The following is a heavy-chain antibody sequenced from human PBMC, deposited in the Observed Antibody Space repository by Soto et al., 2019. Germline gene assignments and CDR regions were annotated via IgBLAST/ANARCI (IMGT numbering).Heavy chain of an antibody. Sequence: PSETLSLTCTVSGGYISSYYWSWIRQPPGKGLEWVGYIYYSGSSNYNPSLKSRVTISVDKSKNQFSLKLSAVTAADTAVYYCARHSRSSDRFVPWGQGTLVTVCS. J-gene: IGHJ5*02. CDR3: ARHSRSSDRFVP. V-gene: IGHV4-59*01. D-gene: IGHD6-6*01. CDR2: IYYSGSS. CDR1: GGYISSYY.